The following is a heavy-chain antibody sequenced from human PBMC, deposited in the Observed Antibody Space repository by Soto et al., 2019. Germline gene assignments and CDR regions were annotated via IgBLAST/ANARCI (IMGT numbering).Heavy chain of an antibody. CDR3: AINSVAYYYGMDV. CDR2: ISYDGSNK. CDR1: GFTFSSYG. D-gene: IGHD2-21*01. J-gene: IGHJ6*02. Sequence: QVQLVESGGGVVQPGRSLRLSCAASGFTFSSYGMHWVRQAPGKGLEWVAVISYDGSNKYYADSVKGRFTISRDNSKNTLYLQMNSLRAEDTAVYYCAINSVAYYYGMDVWGQGTTVTVSS. V-gene: IGHV3-30*03.